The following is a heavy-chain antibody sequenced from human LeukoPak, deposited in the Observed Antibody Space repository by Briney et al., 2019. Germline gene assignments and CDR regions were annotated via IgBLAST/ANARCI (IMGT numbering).Heavy chain of an antibody. Sequence: TGGSLRLSCTGSGFTVSSSYMSWVRQTPGKGLEWVSVMYSGGTTYYADSVKGRFTISGDSSKNTVNLQMNSLRAEDTAVYYCARDRRDGYCLGHWGQGTLVTVSS. CDR1: GFTVSSSY. CDR3: ARDRRDGYCLGH. CDR2: MYSGGTT. J-gene: IGHJ4*02. V-gene: IGHV3-66*01. D-gene: IGHD5-24*01.